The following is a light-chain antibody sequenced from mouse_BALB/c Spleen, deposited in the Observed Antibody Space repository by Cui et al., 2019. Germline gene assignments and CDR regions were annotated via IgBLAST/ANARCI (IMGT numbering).Light chain of an antibody. J-gene: IGKJ4*01. Sequence: IVLTQSPAIMSASPGEKVTMTCSASSSVSYMHWYQQKSGTSPKRWIYDTSKLASGVPARFSGSGSGTSYSLTISSMEAEDAATYYFQQWSSNPPTFGSGTKLEIK. CDR1: SSVSY. CDR3: QQWSSNPPT. CDR2: DTS. V-gene: IGKV4-59*01.